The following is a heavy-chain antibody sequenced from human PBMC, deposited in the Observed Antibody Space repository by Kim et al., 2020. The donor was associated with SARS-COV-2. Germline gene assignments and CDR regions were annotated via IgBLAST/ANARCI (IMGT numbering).Heavy chain of an antibody. Sequence: GGSLRLSCVASGFTFSTFDMSWVRQAPGKGLEWVSVIFGDDGRTSYADSVKGRFTICRDNSQHTLYLQMSNLKVEDTARYYCVKGAYLDYWGQGSLVTVSS. J-gene: IGHJ4*02. CDR3: VKGAYLDY. CDR1: GFTFSTFD. CDR2: IFGDDGRT. V-gene: IGHV3-23*01.